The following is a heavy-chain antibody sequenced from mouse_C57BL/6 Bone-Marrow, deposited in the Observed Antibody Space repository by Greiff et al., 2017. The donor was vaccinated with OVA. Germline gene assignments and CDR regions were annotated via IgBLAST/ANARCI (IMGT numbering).Heavy chain of an antibody. CDR2: INPYNGGT. J-gene: IGHJ3*01. CDR3: AREFFYGNYDAWFAY. CDR1: GYTFTSYW. Sequence: VQLQQSGAELVKPGASVKMSCKASGYTFTSYWITWVKQRPGQGLEWIGVINPYNGGTSYNQKFKGKATLTVVKSSSTAYMELNSLTSEDSAVYYCAREFFYGNYDAWFAYWGQGTLVTVSA. V-gene: IGHV1-19*01. D-gene: IGHD2-1*01.